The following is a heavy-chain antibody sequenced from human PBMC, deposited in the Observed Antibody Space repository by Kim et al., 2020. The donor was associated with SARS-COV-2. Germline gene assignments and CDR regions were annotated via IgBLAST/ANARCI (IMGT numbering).Heavy chain of an antibody. CDR3: VCDDRSHRSNWYGYCYY. V-gene: IGHV1-18*01. D-gene: IGHD6-13*01. Sequence: ASVKVSCKASGSTFTSYGISWVRQAPGQGLECMGWIIAYNGNKNYAHQLQARVTMTTDTSTSTAYIEHTGQISDYTPVYPCVCDDRSHRSNWYGYCYY. CDR2: IIAYNGNK. J-gene: IGHJ6*01. CDR1: GSTFTSYG.